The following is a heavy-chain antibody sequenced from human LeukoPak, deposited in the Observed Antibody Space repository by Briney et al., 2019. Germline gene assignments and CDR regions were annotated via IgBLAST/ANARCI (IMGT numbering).Heavy chain of an antibody. Sequence: SETLSPTCSVSGGSISTYYWSWIRQPPGRGLEWIGYIYYSGSTNYNPSLKRRVTLSVDTSTNQFSLKLSSVTAADTAVYYCARGQTGGYVDYFDYWGQGTLVTVSS. CDR2: IYYSGST. V-gene: IGHV4-59*01. CDR1: GGSISTYY. CDR3: ARGQTGGYVDYFDY. J-gene: IGHJ4*02. D-gene: IGHD5-12*01.